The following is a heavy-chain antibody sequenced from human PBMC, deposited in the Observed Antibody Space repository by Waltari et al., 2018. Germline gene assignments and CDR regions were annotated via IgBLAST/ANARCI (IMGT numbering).Heavy chain of an antibody. Sequence: QVQLQQWGAGLLKPSETLSLTCAVYGGSFSGYYWSWIRQPPWKGLEWIGEINHSGSTNYNPSLKSRVTISVDTSKNQFSLKLSSVTAADTAVYYCARQLRVATIWRYYYYMDVWGKGTTVTVSS. CDR1: GGSFSGYY. V-gene: IGHV4-34*01. CDR2: INHSGST. D-gene: IGHD5-12*01. J-gene: IGHJ6*03. CDR3: ARQLRVATIWRYYYYMDV.